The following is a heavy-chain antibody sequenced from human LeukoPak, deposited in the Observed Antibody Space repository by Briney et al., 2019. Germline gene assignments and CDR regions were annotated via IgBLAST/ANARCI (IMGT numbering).Heavy chain of an antibody. CDR2: TYYRSKWYY. J-gene: IGHJ3*02. CDR3: TRLAGGDAFDI. CDR1: GDSVSSNSAT. V-gene: IGHV6-1*01. D-gene: IGHD2-15*01. Sequence: PSQTLSLTCVISGDSVSSNSATWTWIRQSPSRGLEWLGRTYYRSKWYYDYALSVKSRITINPDTSKNQFSLQLNPVTPEDTAVYYCTRLAGGDAFDIWGPGTMVTVSS.